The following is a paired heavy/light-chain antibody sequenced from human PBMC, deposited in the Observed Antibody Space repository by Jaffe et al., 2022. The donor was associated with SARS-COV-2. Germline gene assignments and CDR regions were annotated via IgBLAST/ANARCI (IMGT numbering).Heavy chain of an antibody. CDR2: ISSSGSTI. CDR3: ARDSYYFDSSGYHGVPFDY. D-gene: IGHD3-22*01. V-gene: IGHV3-48*01. Sequence: EAQLAESGGGLVQPGGSLRLSCAASGVTFSPFNMNWVRQAPGKGLEWLASISSSGSTIQYADFVKGRFTISRDNAKNSLYLQLDSLRAEDTATYYCARDSYYFDSSGYHGVPFDYWGQGTLVTVSS. J-gene: IGHJ4*02. CDR1: GVTFSPFN.
Light chain of an antibody. CDR3: LQHNSYPRT. Sequence: DIQMTQSPSSLSASVGERVTITCRASQDVRNDLGWFQQKPGKAPKRLIYAASSLQSGVPSRFSGSGSGTEFTLTISSLQPEDFATYYCLQHNSYPRTFGQGTKVEIK. V-gene: IGKV1-17*01. CDR1: QDVRND. CDR2: AAS. J-gene: IGKJ1*01.